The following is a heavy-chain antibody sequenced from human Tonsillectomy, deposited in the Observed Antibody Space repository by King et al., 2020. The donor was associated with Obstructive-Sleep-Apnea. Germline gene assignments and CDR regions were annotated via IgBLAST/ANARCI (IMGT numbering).Heavy chain of an antibody. Sequence: VQLVESGGGLVKPGGSLRLSCAASGFTFSNAWMSWVRQAPGKGLEWVGRLPSTLNGGTTDYAAPVKGRFTISRDDSKDTLYLQLNSLTTDDTAIYYCSTEDDWGQGTLVTVSS. CDR2: LPSTLNGGTT. J-gene: IGHJ4*02. CDR1: GFTFSNAW. V-gene: IGHV3-15*01. CDR3: STEDD.